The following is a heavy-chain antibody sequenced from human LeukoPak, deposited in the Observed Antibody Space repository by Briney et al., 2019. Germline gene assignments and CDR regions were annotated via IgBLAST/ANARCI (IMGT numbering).Heavy chain of an antibody. CDR2: ICGSGGNT. D-gene: IGHD6-6*01. V-gene: IGHV3-23*01. J-gene: IGHJ5*02. Sequence: GGSLRLSCAASGFIFSNYAMSWVRQAPGKGLEWVSAICGSGGNTYYADSVKGRFTISRDNSKNTLDLQMNSLRAEDTAVYYCARDIPVDSRSSVPKPVRDSWGQGTLVTVSS. CDR3: ARDIPVDSRSSVPKPVRDS. CDR1: GFIFSNYA.